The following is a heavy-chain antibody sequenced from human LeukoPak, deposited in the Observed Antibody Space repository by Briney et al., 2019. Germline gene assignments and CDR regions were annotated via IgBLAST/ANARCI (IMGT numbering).Heavy chain of an antibody. Sequence: GRSLRLSCAASGFTFSSYAMHWVRQAPGKGLEWVAVISYDGSNKYYADSVKGRFTISRDNSKNTLYLQINSLRAEDTAVYYCARDPFANFYFDYWGQGTLVTVSS. CDR2: ISYDGSNK. CDR3: ARDPFANFYFDY. CDR1: GFTFSSYA. J-gene: IGHJ4*02. V-gene: IGHV3-30*04. D-gene: IGHD4/OR15-4a*01.